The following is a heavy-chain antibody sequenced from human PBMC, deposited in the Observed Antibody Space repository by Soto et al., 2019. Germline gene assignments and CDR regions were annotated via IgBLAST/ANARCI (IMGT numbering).Heavy chain of an antibody. CDR3: ARDSWYGDKPSFEF. D-gene: IGHD4-17*01. CDR1: GFSFKTYG. V-gene: IGHV3-33*01. J-gene: IGHJ4*02. Sequence: GGSLRLSCAASGFSFKTYGMHWVRQAPGKGLEWVAVIWYDATKKYYADSVKGRFTISRDNSKNTLYLEMNSLRAEDTAVYYCARDSWYGDKPSFEFWGPGTQVTVSS. CDR2: IWYDATKK.